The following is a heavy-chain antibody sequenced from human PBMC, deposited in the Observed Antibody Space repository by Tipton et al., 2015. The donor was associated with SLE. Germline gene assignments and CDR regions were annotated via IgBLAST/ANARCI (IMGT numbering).Heavy chain of an antibody. CDR2: IYYSGST. D-gene: IGHD6-13*01. CDR3: ARVGGIASP. V-gene: IGHV4-61*05. Sequence: LRLSCTVSGGSISSSSYYWGWIRQPPGKGLEWIGYIYYSGSTNYNPSLKSRVTISVDTSKNQFSLKLSSVTAADTAVYYCARVGGIASPWGQGTLVTVSS. CDR1: GGSISSSSYY. J-gene: IGHJ5*02.